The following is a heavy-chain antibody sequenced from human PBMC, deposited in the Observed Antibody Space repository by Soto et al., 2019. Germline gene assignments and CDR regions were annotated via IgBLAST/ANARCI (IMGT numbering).Heavy chain of an antibody. CDR2: RNQHETEK. J-gene: IGHJ4*01. CDR3: AIGDSFDF. Sequence: GESLTLSCEASGFTFSDSWRSWVRQFPGTGLEWVANRNQHETEKHYVDSVKGRFTISRDNAKNSLFLQMNSLRAEDTAIYCCAIGDSFDFWGQGTPVTVYS. CDR1: GFTFSDSW. V-gene: IGHV3-7*03.